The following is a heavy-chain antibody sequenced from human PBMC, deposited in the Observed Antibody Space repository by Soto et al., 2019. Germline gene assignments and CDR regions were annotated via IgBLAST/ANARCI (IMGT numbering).Heavy chain of an antibody. D-gene: IGHD1-26*01. Sequence: SETLSLTCTVSGGSISSYYWSWIRQPPGKGLEWIGYIYYSGSTNYNPSLKSRVTISVDTSKNQFSLKLRSVTAADTAVYYCARAGRVGDNFDYWGQGTLVTVSS. CDR3: ARAGRVGDNFDY. CDR2: IYYSGST. V-gene: IGHV4-59*01. CDR1: GGSISSYY. J-gene: IGHJ4*02.